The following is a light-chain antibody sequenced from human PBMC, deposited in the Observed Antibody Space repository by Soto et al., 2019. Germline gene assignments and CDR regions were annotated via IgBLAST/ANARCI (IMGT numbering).Light chain of an antibody. V-gene: IGKV4-1*01. CDR3: QQYHATPLT. J-gene: IGKJ4*01. CDR2: WAS. Sequence: SCWSSQSVLNYSNRKNFLAWYQQKPGHPPRLLISWASTRGAGVPDRFSGSGSETEFTLTISSLQAEDVAVYYCQQYHATPLTFGGGTKVEI. CDR1: QSVLNYSNRKNF.